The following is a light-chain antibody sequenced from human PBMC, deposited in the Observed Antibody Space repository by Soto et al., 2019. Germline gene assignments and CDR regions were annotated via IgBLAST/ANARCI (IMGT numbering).Light chain of an antibody. Sequence: QPALTQPPSASGTPGQRVTISCSGSSSNIGSNYVYWYQQLPGTAPKLLIYINNHRPSGVPDRFSGSKSGTSASLAISGLRSEDEADYYCAAWDDSLSGLFGGGTKLTVL. CDR3: AAWDDSLSGL. J-gene: IGLJ2*01. CDR1: SSNIGSNY. V-gene: IGLV1-47*02. CDR2: INN.